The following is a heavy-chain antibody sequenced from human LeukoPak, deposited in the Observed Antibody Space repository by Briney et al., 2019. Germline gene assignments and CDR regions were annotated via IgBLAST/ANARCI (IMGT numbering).Heavy chain of an antibody. J-gene: IGHJ4*02. CDR2: IRYDGSNK. V-gene: IGHV3-30*02. D-gene: IGHD3-22*01. CDR3: AKDGTYYYDSSGYSFDY. Sequence: GGPLRLSCAASGFTFSSYGMHWVRQAPGKGLEWVAFIRYDGSNKYYADSVKGRFTISRDNSKNTLYLQMNSLRAEDTAVYYCAKDGTYYYDSSGYSFDYWGQGTLVTVSS. CDR1: GFTFSSYG.